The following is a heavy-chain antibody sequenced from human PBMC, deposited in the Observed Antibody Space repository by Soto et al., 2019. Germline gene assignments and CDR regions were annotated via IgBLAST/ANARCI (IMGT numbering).Heavy chain of an antibody. Sequence: QVQLVQSGAEVKKPGASVKVSCKASGYTFTSYYMHWVRQAPGQGLEWMGIINPSGGSTSYAQKFQGRVTMTRDTSTSTVYMELSSLRSEDTAAYYCARDATRTNGWYHFDYWGQGALVTVSS. J-gene: IGHJ4*02. D-gene: IGHD6-19*01. CDR2: INPSGGST. CDR3: ARDATRTNGWYHFDY. CDR1: GYTFTSYY. V-gene: IGHV1-46*01.